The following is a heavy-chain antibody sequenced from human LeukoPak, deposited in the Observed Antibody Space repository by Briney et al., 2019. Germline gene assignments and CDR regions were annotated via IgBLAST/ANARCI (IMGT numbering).Heavy chain of an antibody. CDR3: ARDPLGGKYQLHPDAFDI. CDR1: GYSISSGYS. V-gene: IGHV4-38-2*02. Sequence: SETLSLTCTVSGYSISSGYSWGWIRQSPGEGLEWIGSISHSGSTHYNPSLQSRITISVDTSKNQFSLKLSSVTAADTAVYYCARDPLGGKYQLHPDAFDIWGQGTMVTVSS. D-gene: IGHD2-2*01. J-gene: IGHJ3*02. CDR2: ISHSGST.